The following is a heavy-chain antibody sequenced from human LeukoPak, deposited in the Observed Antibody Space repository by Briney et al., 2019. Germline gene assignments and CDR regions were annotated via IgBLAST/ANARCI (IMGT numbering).Heavy chain of an antibody. V-gene: IGHV1-69*06. Sequence: GASVKVSCKASGGTFSSYAISWVRQAPGQGLEWMGGIIPIFGTANYAQKFQGRVTITADKSTSTAYMELSSPRSEDTAVYYCAKTTYASNSSGWYNHFDYWGKGTLVTVSS. CDR1: GGTFSSYA. D-gene: IGHD6-19*01. CDR3: AKTTYASNSSGWYNHFDY. CDR2: IIPIFGTA. J-gene: IGHJ4*02.